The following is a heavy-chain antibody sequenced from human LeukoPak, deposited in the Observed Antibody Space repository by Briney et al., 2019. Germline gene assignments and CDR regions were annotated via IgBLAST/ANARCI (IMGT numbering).Heavy chain of an antibody. D-gene: IGHD3-3*01. J-gene: IGHJ4*02. CDR3: AKDRVRFLEWLDY. Sequence: PGGSLRLSCAASGFTFSSYGMHWVRQAPGKGLEWVAFIRYDGSNKYYADSVKGRFTISRDNSKNTLYLQMNSLGAEDTAVYYCAKDRVRFLEWLDYWGQGTLVTVSS. CDR1: GFTFSSYG. CDR2: IRYDGSNK. V-gene: IGHV3-30*02.